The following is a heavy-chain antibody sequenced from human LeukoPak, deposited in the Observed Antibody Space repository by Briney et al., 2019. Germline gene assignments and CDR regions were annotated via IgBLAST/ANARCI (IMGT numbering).Heavy chain of an antibody. CDR2: INPSGGST. CDR3: ASSYGDYLDAFDI. D-gene: IGHD4-17*01. Sequence: GASVKVSCKASGYTFTSYYMHWVRQAPGQGLEWMGIINPSGGSTSYAQKFQGRVTMTRDTSTSTVYMELSSLRSEDTAVYYCASSYGDYLDAFDIWGQGTMVTVSS. CDR1: GYTFTSYY. J-gene: IGHJ3*02. V-gene: IGHV1-46*01.